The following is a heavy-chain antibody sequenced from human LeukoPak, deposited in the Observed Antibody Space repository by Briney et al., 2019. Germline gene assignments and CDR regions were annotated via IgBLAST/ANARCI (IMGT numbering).Heavy chain of an antibody. CDR3: ARVTYGSYFDY. CDR1: GGSISISSYY. D-gene: IGHD3-10*01. Sequence: SETLSLTCTVSGGSISISSYYWGWIRQPPGKGLEWIGSIYYSGSTYYNPSLKSRVTMSVDTSKNQFSLKLSSVTAADTAVYYCARVTYGSYFDYWGQGTLVTVSS. CDR2: IYYSGST. V-gene: IGHV4-39*07. J-gene: IGHJ4*02.